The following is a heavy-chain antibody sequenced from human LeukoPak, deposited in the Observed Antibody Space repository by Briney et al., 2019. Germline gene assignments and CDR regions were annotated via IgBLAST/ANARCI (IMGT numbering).Heavy chain of an antibody. V-gene: IGHV3-23*01. D-gene: IGHD6-13*01. CDR3: AKCMAEPGTCYFDY. CDR1: GFTFSSYA. J-gene: IGHJ4*02. CDR2: TSGSGGNT. Sequence: GGSLRLSCAASGFTFSSYAMTWVLQAPGKGLEWVSSTSGSGGNTYYADSVKGRFTISRDNSKNTLYLQMNNVGAEDTALYYCAKCMAEPGTCYFDYWGQGTLVTVSS.